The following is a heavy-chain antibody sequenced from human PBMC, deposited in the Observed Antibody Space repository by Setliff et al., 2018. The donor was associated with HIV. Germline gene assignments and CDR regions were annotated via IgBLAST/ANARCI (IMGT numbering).Heavy chain of an antibody. Sequence: GGSLRLSCVASGFTFSSYCMDWFRQAPGKGLEWVSSISYGSTYIYQSDSVKGRFTISRNDAENSLFLQLNSLRDEDTAVYYCSRSQGIGNYYMDVWGTGTTVTVPS. CDR1: GFTFSSYC. D-gene: IGHD2-15*01. V-gene: IGHV3-21*01. CDR2: ISYGSTYI. CDR3: SRSQGIGNYYMDV. J-gene: IGHJ6*03.